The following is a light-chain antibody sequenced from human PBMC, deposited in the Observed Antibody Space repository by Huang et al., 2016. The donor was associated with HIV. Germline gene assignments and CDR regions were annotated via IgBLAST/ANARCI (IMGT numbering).Light chain of an antibody. CDR1: QDISTS. CDR3: QQLHDYPVT. Sequence: AVQLTQFPSSLSASVGDRVVITCRASQDISTSLAWYQQKPGMAPKLLLSAASKLQSGVSTRFSGYSAGAYFTLFITNVQPEDVATYYCQQLHDYPVTFGRGTRLDIK. V-gene: IGKV1D-13*01. CDR2: AAS. J-gene: IGKJ5*01.